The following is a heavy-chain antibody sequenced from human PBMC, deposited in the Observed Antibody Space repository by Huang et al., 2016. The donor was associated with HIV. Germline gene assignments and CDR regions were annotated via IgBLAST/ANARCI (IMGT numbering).Heavy chain of an antibody. D-gene: IGHD3-22*01. Sequence: QVQLAQSGAEVKKPGSSVKVSCKASGGTFSTSAINWVRQAPGQGLEGMGGISPIFGTTNYAQTFQGRVTITADESTSTAYMELSSLRYEDTAVYYCARLDSSGYYPGDFYMDVWGKGTTVTVSS. CDR1: GGTFSTSA. CDR3: ARLDSSGYYPGDFYMDV. CDR2: ISPIFGTT. V-gene: IGHV1-69*13. J-gene: IGHJ6*03.